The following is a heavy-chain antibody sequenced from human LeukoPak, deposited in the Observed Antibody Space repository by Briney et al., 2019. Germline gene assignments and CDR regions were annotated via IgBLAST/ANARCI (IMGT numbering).Heavy chain of an antibody. D-gene: IGHD2-15*01. CDR1: GGTFSSYA. Sequence: SVKVSCKASGGTFSSYAISWVRQAPGQGLEWMGGIIPIFGTANYAQKFQGRVTITTDESTSTAYMELSSLRSEDTAVYYCARDWYCSGGSCVDVFDIWGQGTMVTASS. CDR3: ARDWYCSGGSCVDVFDI. J-gene: IGHJ3*02. V-gene: IGHV1-69*05. CDR2: IIPIFGTA.